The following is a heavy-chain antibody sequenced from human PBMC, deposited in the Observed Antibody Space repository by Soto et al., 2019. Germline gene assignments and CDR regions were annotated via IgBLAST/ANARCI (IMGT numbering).Heavy chain of an antibody. D-gene: IGHD6-13*01. Sequence: QVQVVESGGGVVQPGRSLRLSCVASGFSFSHYGMQWVRQAPGKGLEWVAVISYDGSHKYYGESVTGRFTISRYNSKNPLYLQINRLRPDDTALYFCARDREREQLGYYGVDVWGQGTTVAVSS. J-gene: IGHJ6*02. V-gene: IGHV3-30*03. CDR3: ARDREREQLGYYGVDV. CDR1: GFSFSHYG. CDR2: ISYDGSHK.